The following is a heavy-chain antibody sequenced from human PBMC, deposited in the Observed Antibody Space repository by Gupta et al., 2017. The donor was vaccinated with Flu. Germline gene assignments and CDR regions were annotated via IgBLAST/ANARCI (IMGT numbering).Heavy chain of an antibody. CDR2: IYYSGST. V-gene: IGHV4-39*01. D-gene: IGHD3-22*01. J-gene: IGHJ4*02. CDR1: GGSISSSSYY. CDR3: ARQQGSYYDSSGPDY. Sequence: QLQLQESGPGLVKPSETLSLTCTVSGGSISSSSYYWGWIRQPPGKGLEWIGSIYYSGSTYYNPSLKSRVTISVDTSKNQFSLKLSSVTAADTAVYYCARQQGSYYDSSGPDYWGQGTLVTVSS.